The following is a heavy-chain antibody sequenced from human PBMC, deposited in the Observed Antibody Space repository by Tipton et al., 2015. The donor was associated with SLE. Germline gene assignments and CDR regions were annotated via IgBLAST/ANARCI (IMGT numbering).Heavy chain of an antibody. CDR2: ISSSTSYI. Sequence: GSLRLSCAASGFPFSSYSMNWVRQAPGKGLEWVSSISSSTSYIYYADSVKGRFTISRDNAKNSLYLQMNSLRAEDTAVHYCASSEYAGFDYWGQGTLVTVSS. V-gene: IGHV3-21*01. CDR3: ASSEYAGFDY. CDR1: GFPFSSYS. J-gene: IGHJ4*02. D-gene: IGHD2-8*01.